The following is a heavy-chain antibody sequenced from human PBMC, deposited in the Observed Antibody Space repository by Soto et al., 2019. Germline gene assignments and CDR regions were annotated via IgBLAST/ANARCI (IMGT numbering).Heavy chain of an antibody. CDR2: IDHRGST. CDR3: ARGQVNPGYFDY. V-gene: IGHV4-31*03. CDR1: GGSITSGVYY. J-gene: IGHJ4*02. Sequence: QVQLQESGPGLVRPSQTLSLTCTVSGGSITSGVYYWNWIRQHPGKGLEWIGYIDHRGSTYYSPSLKSRVTISVDPSRNHVSLNLNLVTAADTAFYYGARGQVNPGYFDYWGQGTLVSVSS.